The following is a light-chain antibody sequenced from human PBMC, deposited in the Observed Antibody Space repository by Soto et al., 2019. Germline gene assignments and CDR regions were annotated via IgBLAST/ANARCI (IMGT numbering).Light chain of an antibody. CDR3: QQYNDWPLT. V-gene: IGKV3-15*01. CDR2: GAF. J-gene: IGKJ1*01. CDR1: QSVSSN. Sequence: ERLMTQSPVTLSVSPGERATLSCRASQSVSSNLAWYQQKPGQAPSLLIYGAFTRATGIPARFSGTGSGTEFTLTISSLQSEDFALSYCQQYNDWPLTFGQGTKVEI.